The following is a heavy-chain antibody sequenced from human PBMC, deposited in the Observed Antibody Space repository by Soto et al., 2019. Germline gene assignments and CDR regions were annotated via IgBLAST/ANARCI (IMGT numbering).Heavy chain of an antibody. J-gene: IGHJ3*02. CDR1: GFTFSSYA. CDR2: ISGSGGST. V-gene: IGHV3-23*01. CDR3: AKDRGYYGSGSSDAFDI. D-gene: IGHD3-10*01. Sequence: XGSLRLSCTAAGFTFSSYAMSWVRQAPGKGLDWVSVISGSGGSTCYADSVKGRFTISRDNSKNTLYLQMNSLRAEDTAVYYCAKDRGYYGSGSSDAFDIWGQGTMVTVSS.